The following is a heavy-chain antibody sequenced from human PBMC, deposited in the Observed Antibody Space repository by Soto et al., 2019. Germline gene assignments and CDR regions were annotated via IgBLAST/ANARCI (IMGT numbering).Heavy chain of an antibody. J-gene: IGHJ4*02. D-gene: IGHD3-3*01. V-gene: IGHV1-46*01. CDR1: GYSVTSYY. CDR3: YSLWPWFRQPWSGQYFDF. CDR2: IHPSGDAT. Sequence: QVQLVQSGAEVRKPGASVKVSCKASGYSVTSYYIHWVRPAPGQGLEWMGIIHPSGDATTYAQRFQGRVTMPRDTSTNSIYMGLSSLRSEDTAVYVSYSLWPWFRQPWSGQYFDFCGQGTLVTVSS.